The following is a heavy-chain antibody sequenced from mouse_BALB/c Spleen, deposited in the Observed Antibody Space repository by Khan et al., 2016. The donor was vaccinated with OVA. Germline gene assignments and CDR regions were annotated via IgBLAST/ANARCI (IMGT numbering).Heavy chain of an antibody. V-gene: IGHV3-8*02. D-gene: IGHD2-4*01. CDR2: ISYSGST. J-gene: IGHJ3*01. CDR1: GDSITSGY. CDR3: ARYDYEYDGAFAY. Sequence: VQLQQPGPSLEKPSQTLSLTCSVIGDSITSGYWNWIRKFPGNKLEYMGYISYSGSTYYNPSLKSRISITRYTSKNQYYLQLNTVTTEDTATYYCARYDYEYDGAFAYWGQGTLVTVSA.